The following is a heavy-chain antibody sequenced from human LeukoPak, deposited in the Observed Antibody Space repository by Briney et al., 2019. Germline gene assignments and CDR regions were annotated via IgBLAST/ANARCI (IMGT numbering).Heavy chain of an antibody. D-gene: IGHD4-23*01. V-gene: IGHV1-24*01. CDR2: FDPEDGET. Sequence: GASVKVSCKASGYTFTKYEMHWVRQAPGKGLEWMGGFDPEDGETIYAQKFQGRVTMTEDTSTDTAYMELSSLRSEDTAVYYCATRDGGHYWGQGTLVTVSS. J-gene: IGHJ4*02. CDR3: ATRDGGHY. CDR1: GYTFTKYE.